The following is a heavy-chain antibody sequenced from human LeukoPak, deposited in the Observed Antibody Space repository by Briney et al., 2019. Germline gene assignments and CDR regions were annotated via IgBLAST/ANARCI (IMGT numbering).Heavy chain of an antibody. CDR3: ARQGTSIVGATIDY. V-gene: IGHV4-39*01. Sequence: NPSETLSLTCTVSGGSIRGSTYYWGWIRQPPGKGLEWTGNIYYSGITYYNPSLKSRVTIYVDTSKNQFSLKLTSVTAADTALYYCARQGTSIVGATIDYWGQGTLVTVSS. J-gene: IGHJ4*02. CDR2: IYYSGIT. CDR1: GGSIRGSTYY. D-gene: IGHD1-26*01.